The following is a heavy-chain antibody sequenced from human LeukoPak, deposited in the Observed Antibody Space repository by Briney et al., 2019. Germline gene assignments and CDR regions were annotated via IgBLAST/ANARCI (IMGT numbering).Heavy chain of an antibody. CDR2: ISGDGSDT. V-gene: IGHV3-74*01. Sequence: GGSLRLSCAASGLTFSTYWMHWVRQAPGKGLVWVSRISGDGSDTSYADSVKGRFTISRDNAKNTLYLQMNVLRAEDTAVYYCARDAFGVDKSPFWGQGTLVTVSS. J-gene: IGHJ4*02. D-gene: IGHD3-3*01. CDR1: GLTFSTYW. CDR3: ARDAFGVDKSPF.